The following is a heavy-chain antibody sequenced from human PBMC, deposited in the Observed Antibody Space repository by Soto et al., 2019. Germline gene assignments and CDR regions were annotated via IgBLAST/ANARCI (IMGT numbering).Heavy chain of an antibody. D-gene: IGHD3-10*01. Sequence: GESLKISCNVSGYSVTSYCIGWVRQMPGKGLEWMGIIYPGDSDTRYSPAFQGQVTISADKSISTAYLQWSSLKASDTAMYYCARLGITMVRGVISPPNWFDPWGQGNLVTVS. CDR3: ARLGITMVRGVISPPNWFDP. V-gene: IGHV5-51*01. CDR1: GYSVTSYC. CDR2: IYPGDSDT. J-gene: IGHJ5*02.